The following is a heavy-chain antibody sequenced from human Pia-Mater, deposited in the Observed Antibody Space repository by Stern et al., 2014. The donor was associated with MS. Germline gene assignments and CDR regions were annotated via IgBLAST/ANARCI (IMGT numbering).Heavy chain of an antibody. CDR2: LYLDAEK. J-gene: IGHJ5*02. CDR3: AHLFSDASSYWFDP. Sequence: QVTLRESGPTLVKPTQTLTLTCTFSGFSLSTSGAGVTWIRQPPGKALEWLAVLYLDAEKRYSASLQNTLTITPDTSKSQVVLTMTSMDPVDTATYYCAHLFSDASSYWFDPWGQGTLVTVSS. V-gene: IGHV2-5*02. CDR1: GFSLSTSGAG. D-gene: IGHD6-6*01.